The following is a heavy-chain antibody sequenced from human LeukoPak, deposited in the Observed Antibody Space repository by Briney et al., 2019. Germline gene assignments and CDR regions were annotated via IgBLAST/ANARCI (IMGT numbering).Heavy chain of an antibody. CDR2: IWSGGTNE. D-gene: IGHD3-9*01. CDR3: AKDRLEAVTGDDFLDY. Sequence: HSGGPLRLSCVASGFTFSRYAMHWARQVPGTGLEWVAAIWSGGTNEFYADSVKGRFSISRDNSKNTVYLQMNSLRGEDTAVYYCAKDRLEAVTGDDFLDYWGQGILVTVSS. CDR1: GFTFSRYA. V-gene: IGHV3-33*06. J-gene: IGHJ4*02.